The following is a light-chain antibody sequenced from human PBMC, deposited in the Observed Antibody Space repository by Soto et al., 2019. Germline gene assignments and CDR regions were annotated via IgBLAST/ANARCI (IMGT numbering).Light chain of an antibody. V-gene: IGKV1-8*01. Sequence: AIRMTQSPSSLSASTGDGVTITCRASQGISSYLAWYQQKPGKDPKTLIYAASTLQRGVPSRFSGSVSGTDFTLTISSLQPYDFATHYSQNYNSYSEAFGQGTKVDIK. CDR1: QGISSY. CDR2: AAS. CDR3: QNYNSYSEA. J-gene: IGKJ1*01.